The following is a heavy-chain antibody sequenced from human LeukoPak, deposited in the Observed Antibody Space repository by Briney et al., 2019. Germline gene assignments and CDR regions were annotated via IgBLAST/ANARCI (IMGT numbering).Heavy chain of an antibody. CDR1: EFTFSSYS. Sequence: GGSLRLSCAASEFTFSSYSMNWVRQAPGKGLEWVSSISSSSSYIYYADSVKGRFTISRDNSKNTLYLQMNSLRAEDTAVYYCATNRRVVVVAADWFDPWGQGTLVTVSS. D-gene: IGHD2-15*01. CDR3: ATNRRVVVVAADWFDP. J-gene: IGHJ5*02. V-gene: IGHV3-21*04. CDR2: ISSSSSYI.